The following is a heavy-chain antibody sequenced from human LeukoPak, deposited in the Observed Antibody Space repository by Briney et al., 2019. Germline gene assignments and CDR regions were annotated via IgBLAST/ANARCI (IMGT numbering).Heavy chain of an antibody. D-gene: IGHD4-17*01. CDR2: IRSKAYRGTT. CDR1: GFTFGDYA. V-gene: IGHV3-49*03. J-gene: IGHJ4*02. CDR3: TKGAYGYLDY. Sequence: GGSLRLSCTSSGFTFGDYAMSWFRQAPGKGLEWIGFIRSKAYRGTTEYAASVKGRFAISRDDSKSIAYLQMNSLKTEDTAVYYRTKGAYGYLDYWGQGTLVTVSS.